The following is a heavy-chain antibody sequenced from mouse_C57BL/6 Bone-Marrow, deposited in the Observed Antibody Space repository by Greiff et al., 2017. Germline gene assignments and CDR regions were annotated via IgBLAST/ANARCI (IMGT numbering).Heavy chain of an antibody. D-gene: IGHD1-1*01. J-gene: IGHJ2*01. CDR3: ARDYGSSSDY. V-gene: IGHV1-39*01. CDR2: INPNYGTT. CDR1: GYSFNDYN. Sequence: VQLQQSGPELVKPGASVKLSCTASGYSFNDYNMNWVKQSNGKSLDWIGVINPNYGTTRYTQKFQGKAPLTVDQSSSTAYMQLNSLTSEDSAVYFCARDYGSSSDYWGQGTTLTVSS.